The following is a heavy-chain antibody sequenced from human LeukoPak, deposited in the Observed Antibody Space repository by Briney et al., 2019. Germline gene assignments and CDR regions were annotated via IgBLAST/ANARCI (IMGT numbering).Heavy chain of an antibody. Sequence: ASVTXSCKASGYTFTSYYMHWVRQAPGQGLEWMGIINPSGGSTSYAQKFQGRVTMTRDTSTSTVYMELSSLRSEDTAVYYCARDLPGATGYFQHWGQGTLVTVSS. CDR3: ARDLPGATGYFQH. J-gene: IGHJ1*01. D-gene: IGHD1-26*01. CDR2: INPSGGST. V-gene: IGHV1-46*01. CDR1: GYTFTSYY.